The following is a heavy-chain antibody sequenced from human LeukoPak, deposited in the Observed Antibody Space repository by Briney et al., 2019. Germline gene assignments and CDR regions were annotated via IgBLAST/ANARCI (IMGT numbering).Heavy chain of an antibody. CDR1: GGSISSYY. CDR3: ARGDYGDFVY. Sequence: SETLSLTCTVSGGSISSYYWSWIRQFPGKGLEWIGYIYYSGGTNYNPSLSSRVTISLDTSKTQFSLKLRSVTAADTAVYYCARGDYGDFVYWGQGTLVTVSA. CDR2: IYYSGGT. D-gene: IGHD4-17*01. V-gene: IGHV4-59*01. J-gene: IGHJ4*02.